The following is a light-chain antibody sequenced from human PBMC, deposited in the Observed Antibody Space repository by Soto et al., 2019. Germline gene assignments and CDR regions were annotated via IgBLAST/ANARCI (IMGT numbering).Light chain of an antibody. Sequence: QSALTQPASVSGSPGQSITISCTGTSGDVGGYNYVSWYQQYPGKVPKLMISEVSNRPSGVSDRFSGSKSGNTASLTISGLQAEDEADYYCSSYSSDITPYVFGTGTKVTVL. J-gene: IGLJ1*01. CDR1: SGDVGGYNY. V-gene: IGLV2-14*01. CDR3: SSYSSDITPYV. CDR2: EVS.